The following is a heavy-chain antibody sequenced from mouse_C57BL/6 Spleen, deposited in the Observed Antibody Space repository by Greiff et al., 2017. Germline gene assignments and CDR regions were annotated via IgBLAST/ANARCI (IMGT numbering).Heavy chain of an antibody. CDR1: GYTFTSYW. D-gene: IGHD4-1*01. J-gene: IGHJ2*01. CDR2: IDPSDSYT. CDR3: AELGGNY. Sequence: VQLQQPGAELVKPGASVKLSCKASGYTFTSYWMQWVKQRPGQGLEWIGEIDPSDSYTNYNQKFKGKATLTVDTSSSTAYMQLSSLTSEDSAVYYCAELGGNYWGQGTTLTVSS. V-gene: IGHV1-50*01.